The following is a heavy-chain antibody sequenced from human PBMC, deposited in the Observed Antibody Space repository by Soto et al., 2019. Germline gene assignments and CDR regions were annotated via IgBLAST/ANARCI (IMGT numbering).Heavy chain of an antibody. CDR2: IYHSGST. CDR1: GGSISSSNW. CDR3: ARVAGSYYYGMDV. V-gene: IGHV4-4*02. Sequence: SETLSLTCAVSGGSISSSNWWSWVRQPPGKGLEWIGEIYHSGSTNYNPSLKSRVTISVDKSKNQYSLKLSSVTAADTAVYYCARVAGSYYYGMDVWGQGTTVTVSS. J-gene: IGHJ6*02. D-gene: IGHD1-26*01.